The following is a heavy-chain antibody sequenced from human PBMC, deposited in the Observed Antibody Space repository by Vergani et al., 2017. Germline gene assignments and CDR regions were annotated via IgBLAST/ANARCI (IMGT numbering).Heavy chain of an antibody. CDR2: IYYSGST. V-gene: IGHV4-61*10. Sequence: QVQLQESGPGLVKPSQTLSLTCTVSGGSISSGSYYWSWIRQPAGKGLEWIGYIYYSGSTNYNPSLKSRVTISVDTSKNQFSLKLSSVTAADTAVYYCARGGEYCSGGSCSRYMDVWGKGTTVTVSS. CDR3: ARGGEYCSGGSCSRYMDV. CDR1: GGSISSGSYY. D-gene: IGHD2-15*01. J-gene: IGHJ6*03.